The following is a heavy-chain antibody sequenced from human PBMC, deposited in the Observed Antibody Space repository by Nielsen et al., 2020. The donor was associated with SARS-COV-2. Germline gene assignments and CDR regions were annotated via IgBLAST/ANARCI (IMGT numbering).Heavy chain of an antibody. CDR1: GFTFDDYA. Sequence: GGSLRLPFAAPGFTFDDYAMHWVPQAPGKGLGWGSGISWNSGSISYADSVKGRFTISRDNAKNSLYLQMNSLRAEDTALYYCAKGPSDYYYGMDVWGQGTTVTVSS. CDR3: AKGPSDYYYGMDV. CDR2: ISWNSGSI. J-gene: IGHJ6*02. V-gene: IGHV3-9*01.